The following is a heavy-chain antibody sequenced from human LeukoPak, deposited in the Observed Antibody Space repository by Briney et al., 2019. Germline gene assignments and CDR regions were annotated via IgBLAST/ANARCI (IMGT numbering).Heavy chain of an antibody. CDR1: GFSFSTYW. Sequence: PGGSLRLSCAASGFSFSTYWMTWVRQAPGKGLEWVANIKQDGSEKYFMDSVKGRATISRDNAKNSVYLQLNSLRAEDTAVYYCVRDTGGSGSYPDYWGQGTLAIVSS. CDR2: IKQDGSEK. D-gene: IGHD1-26*01. V-gene: IGHV3-7*01. J-gene: IGHJ4*02. CDR3: VRDTGGSGSYPDY.